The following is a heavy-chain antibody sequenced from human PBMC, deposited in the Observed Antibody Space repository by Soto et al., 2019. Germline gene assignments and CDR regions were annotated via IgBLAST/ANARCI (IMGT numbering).Heavy chain of an antibody. CDR2: ISAHNGNT. CDR3: ARGRYGDY. Sequence: QVHLVQSGAEVKKPGASVKVSCKGSGYGFTTYGITWVREAPGQGLEWMAWISAHNGNTNYAQKLQGRVTVTRDTSTSTAYMELRSLRSDDTDVYYGARGRYGDYWGQGALVTVSS. J-gene: IGHJ4*02. V-gene: IGHV1-18*01. D-gene: IGHD1-1*01. CDR1: GYGFTTYG.